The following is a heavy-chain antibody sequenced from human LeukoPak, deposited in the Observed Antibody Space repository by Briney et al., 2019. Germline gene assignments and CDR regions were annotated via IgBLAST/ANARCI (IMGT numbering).Heavy chain of an antibody. CDR2: ISSSSSYI. D-gene: IGHD4-11*01. CDR1: GFTFSSYS. Sequence: GGSLRLSCAASGFTFSSYSMNWVRQAPGKGLEWVSSISSSSSYIYYADSVKGRSTISRDNAKNSLYLQMNSLRAEDTAVYYCARDLTTVTTVDYWGQGTLVTVSS. J-gene: IGHJ4*02. CDR3: ARDLTTVTTVDY. V-gene: IGHV3-21*01.